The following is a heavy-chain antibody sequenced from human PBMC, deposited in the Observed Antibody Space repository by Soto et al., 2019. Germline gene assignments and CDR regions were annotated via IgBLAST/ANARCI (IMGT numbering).Heavy chain of an antibody. CDR1: GFTFTSSA. CDR3: AAEYRSGGSCYPYYYYGMDV. D-gene: IGHD2-15*01. J-gene: IGHJ6*02. Sequence: QMQLVQSGPEVKKPGTSVKVSCKASGFTFTSSAMQWVRQARGQRLEWIGWIVVGSGNTNYAQKFQERVTITRDMSTSTAYMELSSLRSEDTAVYYCAAEYRSGGSCYPYYYYGMDVWGQGTTVTVSS. CDR2: IVVGSGNT. V-gene: IGHV1-58*02.